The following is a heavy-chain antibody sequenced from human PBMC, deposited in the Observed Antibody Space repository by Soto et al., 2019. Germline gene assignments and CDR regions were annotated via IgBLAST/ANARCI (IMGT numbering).Heavy chain of an antibody. J-gene: IGHJ5*02. CDR3: ERQVPAAIRLGWFDP. D-gene: IGHD2-2*02. CDR2: IYYSGST. CDR1: GGSISRSTYY. Sequence: PSETLSLTCTVSGGSISRSTYYWGWLRQPPGKGLEWIGRIYYSGSTYYRPSLKSRVTISVDTSKTQFSLKLSSGTAADTAVYYCERQVPAAIRLGWFDPWGQGTLVTVSS. V-gene: IGHV4-39*01.